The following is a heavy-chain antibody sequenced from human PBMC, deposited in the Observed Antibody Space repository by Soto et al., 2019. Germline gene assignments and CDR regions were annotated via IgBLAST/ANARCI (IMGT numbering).Heavy chain of an antibody. CDR1: SGSISSYY. CDR3: AIGGAYSSSWYGN. D-gene: IGHD6-13*01. CDR2: IYYSGII. V-gene: IGHV4-59*01. J-gene: IGHJ4*02. Sequence: QVQLQESGPGLVKPSETLSLTCTVSSGSISSYYWSWIRQPPGKGLEWIGYIYYSGIINYNPSLKGRVTISLDTSKSQFSLKLSSVTAADTAVYYCAIGGAYSSSWYGNWGQGTLVTVSS.